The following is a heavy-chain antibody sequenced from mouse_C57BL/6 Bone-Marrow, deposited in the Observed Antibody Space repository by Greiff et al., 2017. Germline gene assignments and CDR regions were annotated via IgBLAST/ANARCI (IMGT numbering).Heavy chain of an antibody. D-gene: IGHD4-1*01. CDR3: AMTANWYYFDC. Sequence: VQVVESGPGLVQPSQSLSITCTVSGFSLTSYGVHWVRQPPGKGLEWLGAIWSGGGTDSNAAFISRLSISKDNSKSLVFLKRNSLQADDTAIYYCAMTANWYYFDCWGQGTTLAVSS. CDR1: GFSLTSYG. V-gene: IGHV2-4*01. CDR2: IWSGGGT. J-gene: IGHJ2*01.